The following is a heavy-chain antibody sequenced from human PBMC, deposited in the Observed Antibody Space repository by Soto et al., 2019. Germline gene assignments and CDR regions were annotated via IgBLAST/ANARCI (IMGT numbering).Heavy chain of an antibody. CDR3: ARGDYGDYRAFDY. D-gene: IGHD4-17*01. Sequence: QVQLQQWGAGLLKPSETLSLTCAVYGGSFSGYYWSWIRQPPGKGLEWIGEINHSGSTNYNPSLKSRVTISVDTSKNQFSLKLSSVTAADTAVYYCARGDYGDYRAFDYWGQGTLVTVSS. CDR2: INHSGST. J-gene: IGHJ4*02. V-gene: IGHV4-34*01. CDR1: GGSFSGYY.